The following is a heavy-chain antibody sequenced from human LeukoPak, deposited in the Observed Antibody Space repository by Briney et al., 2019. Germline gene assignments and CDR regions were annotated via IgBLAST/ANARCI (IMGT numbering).Heavy chain of an antibody. CDR3: ARHPTRYYMDV. V-gene: IGHV5-51*01. J-gene: IGHJ6*03. Sequence: GESLKISCKASGYSFTTYWIGWVRQMPGKGLEWMGIIYPADSAAKYSPSFQGQVTISVDKSISTAYLQWSSLKASDTAMYYCARHPTRYYMDVWGKGTTVTVSS. CDR2: IYPADSAA. CDR1: GYSFTTYW.